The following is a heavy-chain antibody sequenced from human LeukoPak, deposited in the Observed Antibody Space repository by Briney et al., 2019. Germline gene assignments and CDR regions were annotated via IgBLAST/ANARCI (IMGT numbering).Heavy chain of an antibody. CDR2: ISYSGNT. J-gene: IGHJ4*02. CDR1: GAYISADY. V-gene: IGHV4-59*08. D-gene: IGHD5-12*01. CDR3: ARRVPSGFVDS. Sequence: SETLSLTCAVSGAYISADYWIWIRQPPGTGLEWIGYISYSGNTNYNPSLKSRVTISQDTSKNQFSLRLSSVTAAGTAMYYCARRVPSGFVDSWGQGTLVTVSS.